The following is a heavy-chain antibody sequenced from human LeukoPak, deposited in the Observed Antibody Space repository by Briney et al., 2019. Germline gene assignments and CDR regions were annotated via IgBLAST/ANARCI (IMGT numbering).Heavy chain of an antibody. D-gene: IGHD3-10*01. CDR1: GGTFSSYA. Sequence: ASVKVSCKASGGTFSSYAISWVRQAPGQGLEWMGGIIPIFGTANYAQKFQGRVTITADESTSTAYMELSSLRSEDTAVYYCARDKLKNYYGSGSYYIGAYYFDYWGQGTLVTVSS. CDR3: ARDKLKNYYGSGSYYIGAYYFDY. V-gene: IGHV1-69*13. CDR2: IIPIFGTA. J-gene: IGHJ4*02.